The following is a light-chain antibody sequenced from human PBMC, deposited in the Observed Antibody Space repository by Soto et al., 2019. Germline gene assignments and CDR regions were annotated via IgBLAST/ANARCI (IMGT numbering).Light chain of an antibody. CDR1: QTISSS. CDR2: KAS. J-gene: IGKJ1*01. V-gene: IGKV1-5*03. Sequence: DIQMTQSPSTLSASVGGRVTITCRASQTISSSLARYQQKPGKAPKLLIYKASSLESGVPSRFSGSGSGTEFTLTISSLQPDDFATYYCQQYNSYWTFGQGTKVDIK. CDR3: QQYNSYWT.